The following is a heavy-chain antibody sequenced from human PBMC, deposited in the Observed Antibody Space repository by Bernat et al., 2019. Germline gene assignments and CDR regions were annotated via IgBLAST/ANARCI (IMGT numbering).Heavy chain of an antibody. V-gene: IGHV2-5*02. CDR2: IYWDDDK. Sequence: QITLKESGPTLVKPTQTLTLTCTFSGFSLSTSGVGVGWIRQPPGKALEWLALIYWDDDKRYSPSLKSRLTITKDTSKNQVVLTMTNMHPVDTATYYCAHRKYYFDYWGQGTLVTVSS. CDR3: AHRKYYFDY. J-gene: IGHJ4*02. CDR1: GFSLSTSGVG.